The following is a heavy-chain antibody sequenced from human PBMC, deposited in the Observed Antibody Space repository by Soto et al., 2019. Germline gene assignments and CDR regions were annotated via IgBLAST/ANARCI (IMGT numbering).Heavy chain of an antibody. J-gene: IGHJ5*02. Sequence: QERLVESGGAGFRPGRSLRLSCESSGFTFVAFAMNWAAQAPAKGLEWVALIWHDGLNKFYADSVRGRFTISRAISNNTLYLQMNSLRPEDTAVYYCTKSRGDAYKWGLGLDQWGQGTLVTVSS. CDR2: IWHDGLNK. V-gene: IGHV3-33*08. CDR3: TKSRGDAYKWGLGLDQ. D-gene: IGHD3-10*01. CDR1: GFTFVAFA.